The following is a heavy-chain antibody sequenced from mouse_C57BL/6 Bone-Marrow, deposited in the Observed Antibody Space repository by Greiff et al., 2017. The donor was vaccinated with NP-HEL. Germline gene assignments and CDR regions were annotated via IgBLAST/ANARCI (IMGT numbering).Heavy chain of an antibody. CDR2: ISDGGSYT. V-gene: IGHV5-4*01. Sequence: EVQLQESGGGLVKPGGSLTLSCAASGFTFSSYAMSWVRQTPEKRLEWVATISDGGSYTYYPDNVKGRFTISRDNAKNNLYLQMSHLKSENTAMYYVARDGDIITTVRYAMDYWGQGTSVTVSS. J-gene: IGHJ4*01. CDR3: ARDGDIITTVRYAMDY. D-gene: IGHD1-1*01. CDR1: GFTFSSYA.